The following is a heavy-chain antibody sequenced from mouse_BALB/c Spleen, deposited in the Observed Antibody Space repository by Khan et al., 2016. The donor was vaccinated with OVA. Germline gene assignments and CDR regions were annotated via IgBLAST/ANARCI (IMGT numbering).Heavy chain of an antibody. CDR3: ARRGLRWDFDY. Sequence: QVRLQQSGAELAKPGASVKMSCKASGYTFINYWILWVKQRPGQGLEWIGYINPSTGYTEYNQNFKDKATLTADKSSSTAYMQPSSLTSEDSAVYYCARRGLRWDFDYWGQGTTRPGSS. D-gene: IGHD1-1*01. J-gene: IGHJ2*01. V-gene: IGHV1-7*01. CDR1: GYTFINYW. CDR2: INPSTGYT.